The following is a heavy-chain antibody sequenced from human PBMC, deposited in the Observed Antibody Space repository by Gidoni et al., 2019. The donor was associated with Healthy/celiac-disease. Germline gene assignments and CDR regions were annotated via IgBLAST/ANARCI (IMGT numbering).Heavy chain of an antibody. CDR3: ARDPYDSSGFGYFDY. CDR1: GGSISSVYYY. D-gene: IGHD3-22*01. J-gene: IGHJ4*02. V-gene: IGHV4-30-4*01. CDR2: TYSSGTT. Sequence: QVQLQESGPGLVKPSQTLSLTCTVSGGSISSVYYYWSWIRQPPGKGLEWIGHTYSSGTTYYNPSLKSRVTMSVDTSKSQFSLRLSSVTAADTAVYYCARDPYDSSGFGYFDYWGQGTLVTVSS.